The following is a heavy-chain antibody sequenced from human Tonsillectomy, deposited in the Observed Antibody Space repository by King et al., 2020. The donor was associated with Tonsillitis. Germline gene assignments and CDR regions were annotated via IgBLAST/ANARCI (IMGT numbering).Heavy chain of an antibody. CDR3: AKTAGEYYYDTSGYYLGY. D-gene: IGHD3-22*01. V-gene: IGHV3-30*18. CDR2: ISFDGSHK. Sequence: QLVQSGGGVVQPGRSLRLSCAASGFTFSSYGMHWVRQAPGKGLEWVAIISFDGSHKYYADSVKGRFTISRDNSKNTLYLQMNSLRAEDTAVFYYAKTAGEYYYDTSGYYLGYWGQGTLVTVSS. J-gene: IGHJ4*02. CDR1: GFTFSSYG.